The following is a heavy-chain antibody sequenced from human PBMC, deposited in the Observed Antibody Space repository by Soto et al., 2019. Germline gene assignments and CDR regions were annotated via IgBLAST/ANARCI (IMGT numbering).Heavy chain of an antibody. J-gene: IGHJ6*02. CDR3: ARDPGAAAGQLYYYYGMDV. D-gene: IGHD6-13*01. CDR2: INPNSGGT. Sequence: GASVKVSCKASGHTFTGYYMHWVRQAPGQGLEWMGWINPNSGGTNYAQKFQGWVTMTRDTSISTAYMELSRLRSDDTAVYYCARDPGAAAGQLYYYYGMDVWGQGTTVTVSS. CDR1: GHTFTGYY. V-gene: IGHV1-2*04.